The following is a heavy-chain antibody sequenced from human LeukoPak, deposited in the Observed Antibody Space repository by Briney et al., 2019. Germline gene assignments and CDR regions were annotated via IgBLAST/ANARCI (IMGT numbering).Heavy chain of an antibody. CDR1: GGSISSSSYY. D-gene: IGHD6-13*01. CDR3: ARQASSWYYYYYMDV. CDR2: IYSRGNT. V-gene: IGHV4-39*01. J-gene: IGHJ6*03. Sequence: SETLSLTCTVSGGSISSSSYYWGWIRQPPGKGLEWIGSIYSRGNTYYNPSLKSRVTISVDTSKNQFSLKLSSVTAADTAVYYCARQASSWYYYYYMDVWGKGTTVTISS.